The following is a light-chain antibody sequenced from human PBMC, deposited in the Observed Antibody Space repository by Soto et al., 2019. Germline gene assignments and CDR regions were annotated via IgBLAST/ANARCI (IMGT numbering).Light chain of an antibody. Sequence: QSALTQPRSVSGSPGQSVTISCTGTSSDVGGYNYVSWYQQHPGKAPKLMIYDVSQRPSGLPARFSGSKSGNTASLTISGLQAEDEADYYCCSYAGTRVFGGGTKVTVL. CDR2: DVS. CDR3: CSYAGTRV. CDR1: SSDVGGYNY. J-gene: IGLJ2*01. V-gene: IGLV2-11*01.